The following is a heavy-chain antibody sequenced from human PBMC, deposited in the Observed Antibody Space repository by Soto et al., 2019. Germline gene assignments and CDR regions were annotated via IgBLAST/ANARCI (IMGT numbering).Heavy chain of an antibody. CDR1: GFTFSSYS. V-gene: IGHV3-48*02. CDR3: ARGGYYYDSSGYYSVDY. Sequence: GGSLRLSCAASGFTFSSYSMNWVRQAPGKGLEWVSYISSSSSTIYYADSVKGRFTISRDNAKNSLYLQMNSLRDEDTAVYYCARGGYYYDSSGYYSVDYWGQGTLVTVSS. J-gene: IGHJ4*02. D-gene: IGHD3-22*01. CDR2: ISSSSSTI.